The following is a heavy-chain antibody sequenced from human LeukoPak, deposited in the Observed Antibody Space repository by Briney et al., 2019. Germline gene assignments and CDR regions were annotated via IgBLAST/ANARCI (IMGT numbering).Heavy chain of an antibody. V-gene: IGHV5-51*01. Sequence: GESLKISCKGSGYSFTSYWFGWVRQMPGKGLEWMGIIYPGDSDTIYSPSFRGQVTISADKSISTAYLQWSSLQASDTAMYYCARPQYQLHPFDYWGQGTLVTVSS. CDR3: ARPQYQLHPFDY. J-gene: IGHJ4*02. D-gene: IGHD2-2*01. CDR1: GYSFTSYW. CDR2: IYPGDSDT.